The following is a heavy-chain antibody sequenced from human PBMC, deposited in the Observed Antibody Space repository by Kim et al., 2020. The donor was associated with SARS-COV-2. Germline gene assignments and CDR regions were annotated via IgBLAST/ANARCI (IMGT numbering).Heavy chain of an antibody. Sequence: GGSLRLSCAASGFTFSNAWMSWVRQAPGKGLEWVGRIKCKTDGVTTDYAAPVKGRFTISRDDSKNTLYLQMNSQKTEDTAVYYCTTLSELVGIDYWGQGTLVTVSS. CDR2: IKCKTDGVTT. J-gene: IGHJ4*02. D-gene: IGHD2-8*02. CDR1: GFTFSNAW. V-gene: IGHV3-15*01. CDR3: TTLSELVGIDY.